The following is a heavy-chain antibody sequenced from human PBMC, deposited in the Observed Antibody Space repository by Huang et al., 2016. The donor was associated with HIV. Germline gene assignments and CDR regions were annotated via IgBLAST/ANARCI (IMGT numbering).Heavy chain of an antibody. Sequence: QVQLQESGPGLVKPSQTLSLTCTVSGDSIRSGGYYWTWIRQSPAKGLGAIGYIYYSGRGSYNPSLRRRVSIAIDAFKNRVSLKLKSVTVADTAVYYCARAPATHSVFFYWGQGTLVTVSA. CDR1: GDSIRSGGYY. J-gene: IGHJ4*02. V-gene: IGHV4-30-4*08. CDR2: IYYSGRG. CDR3: ARAPATHSVFFY. D-gene: IGHD3-3*01.